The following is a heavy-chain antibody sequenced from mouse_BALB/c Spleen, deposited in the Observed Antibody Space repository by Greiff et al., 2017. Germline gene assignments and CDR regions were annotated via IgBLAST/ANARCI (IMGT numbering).Heavy chain of an antibody. J-gene: IGHJ2*01. D-gene: IGHD2-3*01. Sequence: EVQRVESGGGLVQPGGSRKLSCAASGFTFSSFGMHWVRQAPEKGLEWVAYISSGSSTIYYADTVKGRFTISRDNPKNTLFLQMTSLRSEDTAMYYCARRDGYSYFDYWGQGTTLTVSS. CDR2: ISSGSSTI. CDR3: ARRDGYSYFDY. CDR1: GFTFSSFG. V-gene: IGHV5-17*02.